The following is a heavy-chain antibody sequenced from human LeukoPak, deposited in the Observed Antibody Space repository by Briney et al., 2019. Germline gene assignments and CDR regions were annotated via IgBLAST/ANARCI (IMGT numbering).Heavy chain of an antibody. J-gene: IGHJ3*01. D-gene: IGHD4-17*01. CDR2: MYHSGST. Sequence: PSETVSLTCNVSGYSISSGYHWAWIRQPPGKGLEWIGSMYHSGSTYYNPSLESRVTISVDTSKNQFSLKLSSVTAADTAVYYCARDRATTVTTGAFDFWGQGTMVTVSS. CDR3: ARDRATTVTTGAFDF. V-gene: IGHV4-38-2*02. CDR1: GYSISSGYH.